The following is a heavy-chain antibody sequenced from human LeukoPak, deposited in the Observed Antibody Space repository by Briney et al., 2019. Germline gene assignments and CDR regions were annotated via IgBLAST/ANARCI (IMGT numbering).Heavy chain of an antibody. CDR1: GGSISSYY. D-gene: IGHD3-3*01. V-gene: IGHV4-59*01. Sequence: SETLSLTCTVSGGSISSYYWSWIRQPPGKGLEWIGYIYYSGSTNYNPSLKSRVTISVDTSKNQFSLKLSSVTAADTAVYYCARDGYYDFWSGYTRYYYGMDVWGRGTTVTVSS. CDR2: IYYSGST. CDR3: ARDGYYDFWSGYTRYYYGMDV. J-gene: IGHJ6*02.